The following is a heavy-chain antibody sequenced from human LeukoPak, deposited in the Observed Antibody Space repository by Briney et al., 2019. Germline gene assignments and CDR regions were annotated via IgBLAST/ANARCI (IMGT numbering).Heavy chain of an antibody. CDR1: GYSISSGYY. Sequence: SETLSLTCTVSGYSISSGYYWGWIRQPPGKGLEWIGSIYHSGSTYYNPSLKSRVTISVDTSKNQFSLKLSSVTAADTAVYYCARDTCYDFWSGSYDYWGQGTLVTVSS. CDR3: ARDTCYDFWSGSYDY. J-gene: IGHJ4*02. D-gene: IGHD3-3*01. CDR2: IYHSGST. V-gene: IGHV4-38-2*02.